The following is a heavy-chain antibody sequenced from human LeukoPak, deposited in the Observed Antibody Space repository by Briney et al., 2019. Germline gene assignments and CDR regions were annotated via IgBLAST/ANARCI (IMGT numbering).Heavy chain of an antibody. Sequence: GGSLRLSCAASGFTFSNAWMSWVRQAPGKGLEWVGRIKSKTDGGTTDYAAPLKGRFTISRDDSKNTLFLQMNSLKTEDTAVYYCTTEAYYYDSSGRFDYWGQGTLVTVSS. J-gene: IGHJ4*02. V-gene: IGHV3-15*01. CDR2: IKSKTDGGTT. D-gene: IGHD3-22*01. CDR3: TTEAYYYDSSGRFDY. CDR1: GFTFSNAW.